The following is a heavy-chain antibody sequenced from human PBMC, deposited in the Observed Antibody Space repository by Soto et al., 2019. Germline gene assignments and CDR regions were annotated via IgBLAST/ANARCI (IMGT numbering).Heavy chain of an antibody. V-gene: IGHV3-23*01. CDR1: GFTFSSYA. D-gene: IGHD6-6*01. J-gene: IGHJ4*02. CDR3: AKDLEYSSSSSLDY. Sequence: GGSLRLSCAASGFTFSSYAMSWVRQAPGKGLEWVSAISGSCGSTYYADSVKGRFTISRDNSKNTLYLQMNSLRAEDTAVYYSAKDLEYSSSSSLDYWGQGTLVTVSS. CDR2: ISGSCGST.